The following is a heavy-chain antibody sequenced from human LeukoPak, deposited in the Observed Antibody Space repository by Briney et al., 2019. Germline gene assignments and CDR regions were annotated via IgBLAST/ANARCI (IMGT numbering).Heavy chain of an antibody. J-gene: IGHJ5*02. V-gene: IGHV4-59*01. Sequence: SETLSLTCTVSGGSISSYYWSWIRQPPGKGLEWIGYIYYSGSTNYNPSLKSRVTISVDTSKNQFSLKLSSVTAADTVVYYCARSIRAAGTIGSWFDPWGQGTLVTVSS. CDR3: ARSIRAAGTIGSWFDP. D-gene: IGHD6-13*01. CDR1: GGSISSYY. CDR2: IYYSGST.